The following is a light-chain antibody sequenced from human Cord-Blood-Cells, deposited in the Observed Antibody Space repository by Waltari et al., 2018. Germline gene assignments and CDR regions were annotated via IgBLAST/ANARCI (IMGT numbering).Light chain of an antibody. CDR3: AAWDDSLNGVV. CDR2: SNN. J-gene: IGLJ2*01. V-gene: IGLV1-44*01. Sequence: QSVLHQPPSASGTPGPRVTISCSGCSSSTGSNTVTWYQQIPGTAPKLLIYSNNQRPAGVPDRFSGSKAGTSASLAISGLQSEDEADYYCAAWDDSLNGVVFGGGTKLTVL. CDR1: SSSTGSNT.